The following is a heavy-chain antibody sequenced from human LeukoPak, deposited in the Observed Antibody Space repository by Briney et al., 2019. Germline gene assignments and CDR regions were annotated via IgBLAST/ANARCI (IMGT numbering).Heavy chain of an antibody. CDR1: GGSISSSSYY. J-gene: IGHJ3*02. CDR3: ASPFAFDI. Sequence: SETLSLTCTVSGGSISSSSYYWVWIRRPPGRGLEWIGSIYYSGSTYYNPSLKSRVTISVDTSKNQFSLKLSSVTAADTAVYYCASPFAFDIWGQGIMVTVSS. CDR2: IYYSGST. V-gene: IGHV4-39*01.